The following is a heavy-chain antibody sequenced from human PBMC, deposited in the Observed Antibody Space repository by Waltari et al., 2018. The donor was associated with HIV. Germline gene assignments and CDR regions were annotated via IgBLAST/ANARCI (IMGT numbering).Heavy chain of an antibody. V-gene: IGHV3-66*02. CDR1: GFNVNINY. D-gene: IGHD3-22*01. CDR3: TRVGRGYSGMDV. CDR2: CYPDGSS. J-gene: IGHJ6*02. Sequence: QVVESGGGLVQPGGSLRLSCAASGFNVNINYVTWVRQTSGKGPEWVSVCYPDGSSYYIDSVKGRLSVSRDSSKNTVYLEMKSLRPEDTAVYFCTRVGRGYSGMDVWGQGTTVTVSS.